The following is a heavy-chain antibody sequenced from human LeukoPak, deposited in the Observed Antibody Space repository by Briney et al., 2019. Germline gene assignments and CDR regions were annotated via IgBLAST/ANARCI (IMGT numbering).Heavy chain of an antibody. D-gene: IGHD6-13*01. CDR2: IKSKSDGGTA. Sequence: GGSLRLSCAASGFTFSNAWMSWVRQAPGKGLEWVGRIKSKSDGGTADYAAPVKGRFTISRDDSKNTLYLQMNSLKTEDTAVYYCTTSNPLYNSSPWDCWGQGTLVTVSS. J-gene: IGHJ4*02. CDR3: TTSNPLYNSSPWDC. V-gene: IGHV3-15*01. CDR1: GFTFSNAW.